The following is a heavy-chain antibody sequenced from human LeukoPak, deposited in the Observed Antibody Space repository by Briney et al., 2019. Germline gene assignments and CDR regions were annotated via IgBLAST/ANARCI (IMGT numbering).Heavy chain of an antibody. CDR1: GFTFSDYY. D-gene: IGHD1-26*01. Sequence: GGSLRLSCAASGFTFSDYYMSWMRKAPGKGLEWISYISVSGSTIYYADSVKGRYTISRDNAKNSLYLQMNSLRAEDTAVYYCAREALGSNSLDAFDIWGQGTMVTVSS. V-gene: IGHV3-11*04. CDR2: ISVSGSTI. J-gene: IGHJ3*02. CDR3: AREALGSNSLDAFDI.